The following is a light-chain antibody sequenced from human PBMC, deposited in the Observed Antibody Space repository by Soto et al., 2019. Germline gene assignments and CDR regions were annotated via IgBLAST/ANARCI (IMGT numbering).Light chain of an antibody. CDR3: CSYAGGYTYL. CDR1: SSNIENNY. Sequence: QSVLTQPPSVSAAPGQKVTISCSGSSSNIENNYVSWYQHLPGTAPKLMIYDVTKWPSGVPDRFSGSKSGNTASLTISGLQAEDEADYFCCSYAGGYTYLFGTGTKVTVL. V-gene: IGLV2-11*02. J-gene: IGLJ1*01. CDR2: DVT.